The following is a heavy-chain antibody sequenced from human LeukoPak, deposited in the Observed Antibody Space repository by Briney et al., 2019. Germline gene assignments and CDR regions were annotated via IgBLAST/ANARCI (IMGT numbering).Heavy chain of an antibody. V-gene: IGHV4-59*01. J-gene: IGHJ5*02. CDR2: IYYSGST. Sequence: SETLSLTCTVSGGSISSYYWSWIRQPPGKGLEWIGYIYYSGSTNYNPSLKSRVTISVDTSKNQFSLKLSSVTAADTAVYYCARVSGGYGEWWFDPWGQGTLVTVSS. CDR3: ARVSGGYGEWWFDP. CDR1: GGSISSYY. D-gene: IGHD5-12*01.